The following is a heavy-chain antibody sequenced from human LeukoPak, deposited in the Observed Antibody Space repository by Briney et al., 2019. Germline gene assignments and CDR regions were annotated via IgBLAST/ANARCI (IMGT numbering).Heavy chain of an antibody. CDR3: ARAGRYYDSSGYLPY. J-gene: IGHJ4*02. CDR1: GYTFTSYA. D-gene: IGHD3-22*01. CDR2: INAGNGNT. V-gene: IGHV1-3*03. Sequence: RASVKVSCKASGYTFTSYAMHWVRQAPGQRLEWIGWINAGNGNTKYSQEFQGRVTITRDTSASTAYMELSSLRSEDMAVYYCARAGRYYDSSGYLPYWGQGTLVTVSS.